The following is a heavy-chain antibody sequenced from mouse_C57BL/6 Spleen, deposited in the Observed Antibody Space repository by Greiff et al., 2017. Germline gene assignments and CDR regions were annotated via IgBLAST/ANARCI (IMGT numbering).Heavy chain of an antibody. V-gene: IGHV1-18*01. CDR1: GYTFTDYN. Sequence: VQLQQSGPELVKPGASVKIPCEASGYTFTDYNMDWVKQSHGKSLEWIGDINPNNGGTIYNQKFKGKATLTVDKSSSTAYMELRSLTSEDTAVYYCARRLLRPDYFDYWGQGTTLTVSS. CDR2: INPNNGGT. D-gene: IGHD1-1*01. J-gene: IGHJ2*01. CDR3: ARRLLRPDYFDY.